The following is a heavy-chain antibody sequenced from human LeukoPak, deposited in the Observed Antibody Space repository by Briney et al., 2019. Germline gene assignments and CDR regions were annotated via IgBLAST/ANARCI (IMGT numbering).Heavy chain of an antibody. CDR2: IKSKTDGGTT. Sequence: GGSLRLSCAASGFTFSNAWMNWVRQAPGKGLEWVGRIKSKTDGGTTDYAAPVKGRFTISRDDSKNTLYLQMNSLKTEDTAVYYCTTGPLLWGSPSHFDYWGQGTLVTVSS. CDR3: TTGPLLWGSPSHFDY. CDR1: GFTFSNAW. D-gene: IGHD7-27*01. V-gene: IGHV3-15*07. J-gene: IGHJ4*02.